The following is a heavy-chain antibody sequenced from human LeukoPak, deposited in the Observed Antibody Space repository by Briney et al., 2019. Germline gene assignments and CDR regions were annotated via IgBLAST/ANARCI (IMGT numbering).Heavy chain of an antibody. CDR3: ARSRSGYSDLDY. J-gene: IGHJ4*02. D-gene: IGHD3-22*01. Sequence: PSETLSLTCAVYGGSFSGYYWSWIRQPPGKGLEWIGYIFYSGSTNYNPSLKSRVTISVDTPKNHFSLKLSSVTAADTAVYYCARSRSGYSDLDYWGQGTLVTVS. CDR2: IFYSGST. V-gene: IGHV4-59*01. CDR1: GGSFSGYY.